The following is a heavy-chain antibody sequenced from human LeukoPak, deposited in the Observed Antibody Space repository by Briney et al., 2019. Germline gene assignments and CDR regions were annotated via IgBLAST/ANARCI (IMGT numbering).Heavy chain of an antibody. V-gene: IGHV3-74*01. D-gene: IGHD5-12*01. CDR1: GFTFNSYW. Sequence: GGSLRLSCAASGFTFNSYWMHWVRQAPGKGLVWVSRINPDGSSTNYADSVKGRFTISRDNAKNTLYLQMNSLRAEDTAVYYCAKPVVATTRTYFDYWGQGTLVTVSS. CDR3: AKPVVATTRTYFDY. J-gene: IGHJ4*02. CDR2: INPDGSST.